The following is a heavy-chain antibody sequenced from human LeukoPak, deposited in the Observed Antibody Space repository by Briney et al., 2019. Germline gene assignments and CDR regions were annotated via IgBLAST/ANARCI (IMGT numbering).Heavy chain of an antibody. J-gene: IGHJ3*02. Sequence: PRGSSGLSCAASGFTFSSYSMNWVGQAPGKGLEWVSYISSGSGSSIYYADSVKGRFSISRDNANNSLYLQMNSLRDEDTAVYHCAGDDPWAFDIWGQGALVTVSS. CDR3: AGDDPWAFDI. CDR2: ISSGSGSSI. V-gene: IGHV3-48*02. CDR1: GFTFSSYS.